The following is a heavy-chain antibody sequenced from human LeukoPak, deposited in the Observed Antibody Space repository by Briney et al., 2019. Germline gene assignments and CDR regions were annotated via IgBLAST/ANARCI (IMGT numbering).Heavy chain of an antibody. CDR1: GGPISSGDYY. V-gene: IGHV4-30-4*01. CDR2: IYYSGST. J-gene: IGHJ4*02. CDR3: ARVQRYCSGGSCYGGGYFDY. D-gene: IGHD2-15*01. Sequence: SETLSLTCTVSGGPISSGDYYWSWIRQPPGKGLEWIGYIYYSGSTYYNPSLKSRVTISVDTSKNQFSLKLSSVTAADTAVYYCARVQRYCSGGSCYGGGYFDYWGQGTLVTVSS.